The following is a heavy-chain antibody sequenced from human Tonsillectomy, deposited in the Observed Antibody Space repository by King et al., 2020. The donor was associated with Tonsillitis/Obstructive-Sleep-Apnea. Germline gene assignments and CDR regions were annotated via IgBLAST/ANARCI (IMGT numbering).Heavy chain of an antibody. CDR3: ARDPSTLIYSSGRYPPWWNYYYGMDV. CDR1: GFTFSSYA. V-gene: IGHV3-30*04. D-gene: IGHD6-19*01. Sequence: VQLVESGGGVVQPGRSLRLSCAASGFTFSSYAMHWVRQAPGKGLEWVAVISYDGSNKYYADSVKGRFTISRDNSKNTLYLQMNSLRAEDTAVYYCARDPSTLIYSSGRYPPWWNYYYGMDVWGQGTTVTVSS. J-gene: IGHJ6*02. CDR2: ISYDGSNK.